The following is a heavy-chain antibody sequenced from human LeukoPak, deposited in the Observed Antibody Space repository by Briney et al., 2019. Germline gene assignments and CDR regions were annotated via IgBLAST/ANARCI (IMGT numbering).Heavy chain of an antibody. Sequence: GGSLRLSCAASGFTFSSYAMSWVRQAPGKGLEWVSAISGSGGSTYYADSVKGRFTISRDNSKNTLYLQMNSLRAEDTAVYYCAKDYIVVVVAANYFDYWGQGTLVTVSS. D-gene: IGHD2-15*01. CDR1: GFTFSSYA. CDR2: ISGSGGST. V-gene: IGHV3-23*01. CDR3: AKDYIVVVVAANYFDY. J-gene: IGHJ4*02.